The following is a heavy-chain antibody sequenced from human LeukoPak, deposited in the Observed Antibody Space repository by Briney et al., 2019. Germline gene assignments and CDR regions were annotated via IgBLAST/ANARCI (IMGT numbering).Heavy chain of an antibody. CDR3: ARDYRGRDSGTFDY. V-gene: IGHV3-30-3*01. CDR1: GFTFSSYA. Sequence: GGSLRLSCAASGFTFSSYAMPWVRQAPGKGLEWVAIISFDRSNKYYGDSVKGRFTISRDNSKNTVYLQMNSLRTEDTAVYYCARDYRGRDSGTFDYWGQGTLVTVSS. J-gene: IGHJ4*02. D-gene: IGHD1-26*01. CDR2: ISFDRSNK.